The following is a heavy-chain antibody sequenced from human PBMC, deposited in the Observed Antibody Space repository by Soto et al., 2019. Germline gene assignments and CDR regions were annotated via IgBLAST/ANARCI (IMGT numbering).Heavy chain of an antibody. Sequence: PSETLSLTCTVSGGSISSYYWSWIRQPPGKGLEWIGYIYYSGSTNYNPSLKSRVTISVDTSKNQFSLKLSSVTAADTAVYYCARWTTVTTFFDYWGQGTLVTVSS. CDR2: IYYSGST. CDR1: GGSISSYY. CDR3: ARWTTVTTFFDY. V-gene: IGHV4-59*01. J-gene: IGHJ4*02. D-gene: IGHD4-17*01.